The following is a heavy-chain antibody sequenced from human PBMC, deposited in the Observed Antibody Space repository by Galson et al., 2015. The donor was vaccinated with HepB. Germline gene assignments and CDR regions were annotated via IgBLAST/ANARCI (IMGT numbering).Heavy chain of an antibody. CDR1: GYTLTELS. V-gene: IGHV1-24*01. D-gene: IGHD1-26*01. CDR3: ATAFPSGSYWEDGMDV. Sequence: SVKVSCKVSGYTLTELSMHWVRQAPGKGLEWMGGFDPEDGETIYAQKFQGRVTITADTPTDTACMELSSLRSEDTAVYCCATAFPSGSYWEDGMDVWGQGTTVTVSS. J-gene: IGHJ6*02. CDR2: FDPEDGET.